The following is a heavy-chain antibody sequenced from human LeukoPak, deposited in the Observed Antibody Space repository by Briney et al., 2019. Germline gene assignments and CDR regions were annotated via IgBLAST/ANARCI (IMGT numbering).Heavy chain of an antibody. J-gene: IGHJ3*02. CDR2: ISSSGDIT. V-gene: IGHV3-23*01. D-gene: IGHD3-22*01. CDR1: GFTFSIYG. Sequence: GGSLRLSCAASGFTFSIYGMNWVRQAPGKGLEWVSSISSSGDITYYADSVKGRFTISRDNSKNSLYLQMNSLRAEDTAVYYCAKGIVVVISRNAFDIWGQGTMVTVSS. CDR3: AKGIVVVISRNAFDI.